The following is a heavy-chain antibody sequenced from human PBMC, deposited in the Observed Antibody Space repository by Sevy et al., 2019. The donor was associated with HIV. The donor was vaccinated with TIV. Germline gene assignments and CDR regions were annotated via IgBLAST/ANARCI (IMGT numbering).Heavy chain of an antibody. D-gene: IGHD3-22*01. CDR2: INPNSGGT. V-gene: IGHV1-2*02. CDR3: SRPYISGSITDAFDI. CDR1: GYTFTGYY. Sequence: ASVKVSCKASGYTFTGYYMHWVRQAPGQGLEWMGWINPNSGGTNYAQKFQGRVTMTRDTSISTAYMELSRLRSDDTAVYYCSRPYISGSITDAFDIWVQVTMVTVSS. J-gene: IGHJ3*02.